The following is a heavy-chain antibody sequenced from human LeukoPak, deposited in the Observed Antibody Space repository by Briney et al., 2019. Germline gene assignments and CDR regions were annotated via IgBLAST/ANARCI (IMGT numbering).Heavy chain of an antibody. CDR1: GGSITTYY. CDR3: ARPDSHLSAFDI. CDR2: ISDSGST. Sequence: PSETLSLTCSVSGGSITTYYWSWIRHPPGKGLEWIAYISDSGSTKYRPSLRGRLSISMDESKNTFSLKLNSVTAADTAVYYCARPDSHLSAFDIWGQGTKVTVS. V-gene: IGHV4-59*08. D-gene: IGHD2-21*01. J-gene: IGHJ3*02.